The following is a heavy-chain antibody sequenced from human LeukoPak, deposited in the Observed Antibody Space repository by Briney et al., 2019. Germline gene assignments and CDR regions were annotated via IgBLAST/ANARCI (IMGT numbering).Heavy chain of an antibody. CDR1: GFTFSSYS. CDR2: ISSSSSYI. Sequence: PGGSLRLSCAASGFTFSSYSMNWVRQAPGKGLEWVSSISSSSSYIYYADSVKGRFTISRDNAKNSLYLQMNSLRAEDTAVYYCARDLTSYGGNPVDYWGQGTLVTVSS. V-gene: IGHV3-21*01. D-gene: IGHD4-23*01. CDR3: ARDLTSYGGNPVDY. J-gene: IGHJ4*02.